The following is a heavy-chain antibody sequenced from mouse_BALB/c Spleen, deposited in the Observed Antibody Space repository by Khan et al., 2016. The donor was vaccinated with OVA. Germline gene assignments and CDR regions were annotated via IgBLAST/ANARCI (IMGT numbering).Heavy chain of an antibody. CDR1: GFTFSSYG. CDR3: ASHLTGSFAY. CDR2: ISSAGDYT. J-gene: IGHJ3*01. V-gene: IGHV5-6*02. Sequence: GELVESGGDLVKPGGSLKLSCAASGFTFSSYGMSWVRQTPDKRLEWVATISSAGDYTFYPDNVKGRFTISRDNAKNTLYLQVSSLKSEDTAMYYCASHLTGSFAYWGQGTLVTVSA. D-gene: IGHD4-1*01.